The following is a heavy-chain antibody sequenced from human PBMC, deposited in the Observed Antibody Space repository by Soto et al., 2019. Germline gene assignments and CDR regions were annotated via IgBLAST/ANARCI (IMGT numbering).Heavy chain of an antibody. Sequence: SETLSLTCALSGGSLSSGGYSWSWIRQPPGKGLEWIGYIYHSGSTYYNPSLKSRVTISVDRSKNQFSLKLSSVTAADTAVYYCARVPDRWGQGTLVTVSS. V-gene: IGHV4-30-2*01. D-gene: IGHD2-2*01. CDR3: ARVPDR. CDR1: GGSLSSGGYS. CDR2: IYHSGST. J-gene: IGHJ5*02.